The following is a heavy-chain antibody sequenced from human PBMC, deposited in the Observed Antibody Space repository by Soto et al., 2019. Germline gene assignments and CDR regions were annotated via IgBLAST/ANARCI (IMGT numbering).Heavy chain of an antibody. J-gene: IGHJ4*02. V-gene: IGHV2-5*01. CDR2: IYWYDDK. CDR3: AHRHSSAAGDY. CDR1: GFSLSTSGVG. D-gene: IGHD6-25*01. Sequence: QITLKESGPTLVNPTQTLTLTCTFSGFSLSTSGVGVGWIRQPPGKALEWLALIYWYDDKRYSPSLKSRLTSTKDTSKNKVVLTMTNMDPVDTATDSCAHRHSSAAGDYWGQGTLVTVSS.